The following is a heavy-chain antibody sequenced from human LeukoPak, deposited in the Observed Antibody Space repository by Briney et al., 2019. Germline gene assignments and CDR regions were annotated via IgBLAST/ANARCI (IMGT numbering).Heavy chain of an antibody. CDR1: GFTFSSYT. CDR3: AKDMYSSSWYTPFDY. D-gene: IGHD6-13*01. J-gene: IGHJ4*02. CDR2: ISGSGGST. Sequence: QPGGCLRLSCAASGFTFSSYTISWVRQAPGKGLELVSAISGSGGSTYYADSVKGRFTISRDNSKNTLYLQMNSLRAEDTAVYYCAKDMYSSSWYTPFDYWGQGTLVTVSS. V-gene: IGHV3-23*01.